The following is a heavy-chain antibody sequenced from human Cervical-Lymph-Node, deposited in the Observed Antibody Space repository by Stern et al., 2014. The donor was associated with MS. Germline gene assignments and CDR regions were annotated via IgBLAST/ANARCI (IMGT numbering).Heavy chain of an antibody. D-gene: IGHD4-17*01. CDR2: IIPIFGTV. CDR3: AREVPGDFYFDY. J-gene: IGHJ4*02. V-gene: IGHV1-69*06. Sequence: VHLVESGAEVKKPGSSVKVSCKASGGTFSSYAISWVRQAPGQGLEWMGGIIPIFGTVHYAQNFQGRVTITADKSTSTAYMELSSLRYEDTAVYYCAREVPGDFYFDYWGQGTLVTVSS. CDR1: GGTFSSYA.